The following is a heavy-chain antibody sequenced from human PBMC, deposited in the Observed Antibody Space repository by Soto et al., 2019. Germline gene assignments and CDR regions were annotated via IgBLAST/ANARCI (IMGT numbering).Heavy chain of an antibody. CDR1: GGNFNTYP. CDR3: ARDSRLWGSTGWKRENLFDI. J-gene: IGHJ3*02. Sequence: QVQLEQSGAEVKRPGSSVKVSCKTSGGNFNTYPISWVRQAPGHRLEWMGKIIPIFGTPDYAQKFQGRVTINADEANTTVYMELRSLKSDDSAVYYCARDSRLWGSTGWKRENLFDIWGQGTMVTVSS. D-gene: IGHD3-16*01. V-gene: IGHV1-69*18. CDR2: IIPIFGTP.